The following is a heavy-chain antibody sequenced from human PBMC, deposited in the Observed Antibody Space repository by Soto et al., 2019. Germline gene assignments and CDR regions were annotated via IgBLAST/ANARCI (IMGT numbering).Heavy chain of an antibody. CDR2: INTDGSST. CDR1: GFTFSSYW. J-gene: IGHJ4*02. V-gene: IGHV3-74*01. D-gene: IGHD3-22*01. Sequence: EVQLVESGGGLVQPGGSLRLSCAASGFTFSSYWMHWVRQAPGKGLVWVSRINTDGSSTSYADSVKGRFTISRDNAENTLYLQMNSLTAEDTAVDYGARGETRHSSLSVYWGQGTLVTVAS. CDR3: ARGETRHSSLSVY.